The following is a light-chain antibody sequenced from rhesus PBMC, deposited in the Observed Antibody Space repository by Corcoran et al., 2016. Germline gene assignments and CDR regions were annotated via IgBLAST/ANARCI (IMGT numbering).Light chain of an antibody. CDR1: QGISSY. CDR2: AAS. CDR3: LQHKSYPLA. V-gene: IGKV1-28*02. J-gene: IGKJ4*01. Sequence: DIQMTQSPSSLSASVGDTVTIICRASQGISSYLNWFQQKPGKAPKLLIYAASSLESGVPSRFRGSGSGTDFTLTISHLLPEYFAVYYCLQHKSYPLAFGGGTKVEL.